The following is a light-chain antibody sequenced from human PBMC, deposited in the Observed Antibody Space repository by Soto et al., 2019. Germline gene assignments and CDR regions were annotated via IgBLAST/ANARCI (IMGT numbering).Light chain of an antibody. Sequence: DIQMTQSPSSLSASVGDRVTITCRASQGSGIYSGWYQQKPGKAPKRLIYAASSLEGGVPSRFSGSGSGTEFTLTISSLQPEDFATYYCLQHNSYPFTFGPGTKVDIK. CDR3: LQHNSYPFT. CDR2: AAS. J-gene: IGKJ3*01. V-gene: IGKV1-17*01. CDR1: QGSGIY.